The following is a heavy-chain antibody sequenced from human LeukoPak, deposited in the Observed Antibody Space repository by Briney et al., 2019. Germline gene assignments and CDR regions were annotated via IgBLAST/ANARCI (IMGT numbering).Heavy chain of an antibody. J-gene: IGHJ4*02. CDR3: ARHLNNCGDDCYIFDY. CDR1: GGSISAYY. CDR2: IYYTGST. Sequence: PSQTLSLTCSVSGGSISAYYWSWIRQPPGKGLEWIGYIYYTGSTNYNFSLKSRVTISVDMSKNQFSLRVSSVTAADTAVYYCARHLNNCGDDCYIFDYWGQGTLVTVSS. V-gene: IGHV4-59*08. D-gene: IGHD2-21*01.